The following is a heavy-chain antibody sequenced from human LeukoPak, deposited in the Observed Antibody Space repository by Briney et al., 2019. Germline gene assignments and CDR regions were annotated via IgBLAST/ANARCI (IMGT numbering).Heavy chain of an antibody. Sequence: SGRSLRLSCAASGFTFSSYAMHWVRQAPGKGLEWVAVISYDGSNKYYADSVKGRFTISRDNSKNTLYLQMNSLRAEDTAVYYCARDQYDTWSRRGNFDSWGQGTLVIVSS. CDR3: ARDQYDTWSRRGNFDS. CDR1: GFTFSSYA. J-gene: IGHJ4*02. CDR2: ISYDGSNK. V-gene: IGHV3-30-3*01. D-gene: IGHD3/OR15-3a*01.